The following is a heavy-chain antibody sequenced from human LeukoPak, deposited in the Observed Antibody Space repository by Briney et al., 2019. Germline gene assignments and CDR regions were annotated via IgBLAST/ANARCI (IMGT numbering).Heavy chain of an antibody. CDR2: ISAYNGNT. Sequence: GASVKVSCKASGYTFTSYGISWVRQAPGQGLEWMGWISAYNGNTNYAQKLQGRVTMTTDTSTSTAYMELRSLRSDDTAVYYCGRNSSSWYDYYYYGMDVWGQGTTVTVSS. CDR3: GRNSSSWYDYYYYGMDV. J-gene: IGHJ6*02. V-gene: IGHV1-18*01. CDR1: GYTFTSYG. D-gene: IGHD6-13*01.